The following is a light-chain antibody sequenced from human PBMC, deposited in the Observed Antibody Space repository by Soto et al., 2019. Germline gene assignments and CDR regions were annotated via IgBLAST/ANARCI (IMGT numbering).Light chain of an antibody. CDR1: QVISTS. Sequence: TQSPSFLSPSIGESVTITCRASQVISTSLAWYQQKPGQAPRLLIYDASNRATGIPARFSGSGSGTDFTLTISSLEPEDFAVYYCQQRSNWPRVTFGQGTRLEIK. J-gene: IGKJ5*01. V-gene: IGKV3-11*01. CDR2: DAS. CDR3: QQRSNWPRVT.